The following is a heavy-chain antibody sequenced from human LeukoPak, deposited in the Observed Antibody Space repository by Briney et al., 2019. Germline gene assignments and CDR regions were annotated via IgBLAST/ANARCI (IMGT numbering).Heavy chain of an antibody. J-gene: IGHJ6*02. CDR2: IYYSGNT. D-gene: IGHD6-6*01. Sequence: SESLSLTCTVSNGSIISYYWSWIRQPPGKGLEWIGYIYYSGNTNYNPSLKSRVTISVDTSKNQFSLKLTAVTAADTAVYYCVRDKVSVYYYGMDVWGQGTTVIVSS. CDR1: NGSIISYY. V-gene: IGHV4-59*01. CDR3: VRDKVSVYYYGMDV.